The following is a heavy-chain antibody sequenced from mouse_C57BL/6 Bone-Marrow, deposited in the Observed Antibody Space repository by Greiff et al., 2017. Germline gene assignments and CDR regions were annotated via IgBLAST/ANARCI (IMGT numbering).Heavy chain of an antibody. CDR2: IYPGGGYT. CDR3: ARSKGFDD. Sequence: VQGVASGAELVRPGTSVKMSCTASGYTFTNYWIGWAKQRPGPGLAWIGDIYPGGGYTNYNEQFTGKATLAADKSSSTAYMQFSSLTSEDSAIYYCARSKGFDDWGQGTTLTVSS. J-gene: IGHJ2*01. CDR1: GYTFTNYW. V-gene: IGHV1-63*01.